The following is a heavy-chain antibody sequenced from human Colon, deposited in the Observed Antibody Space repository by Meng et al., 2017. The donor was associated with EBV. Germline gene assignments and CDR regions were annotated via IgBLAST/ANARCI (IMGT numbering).Heavy chain of an antibody. D-gene: IGHD3-22*01. CDR2: NIHGGSP. V-gene: IGHV4-34*01. CDR3: ARGPSVVYIDGSGYYYFDY. CDR1: GGSLSGAY. J-gene: IGHJ4*02. Sequence: QVQLQQWGAGLLKPSETLSPTCAVNGGSLSGAYWNWIRQPPGKGLEWIGENIHGGSPSYNPSLKSRVTISIDTSKNQFSLKLGSVTAADTAVYYCARGPSVVYIDGSGYYYFDYWAQGTLVTVSS.